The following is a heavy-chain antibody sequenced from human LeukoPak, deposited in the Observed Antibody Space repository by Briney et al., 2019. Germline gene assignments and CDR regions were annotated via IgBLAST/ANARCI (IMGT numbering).Heavy chain of an antibody. CDR3: ARRAGAYSHPYDY. CDR1: GFTFSSYW. CDR2: ISGSGGST. V-gene: IGHV3-23*01. J-gene: IGHJ4*02. Sequence: GGSLRLSCAALGFTFSSYWMSWVRQAPGKGLEWVSAISGSGGSTYYADSVKGRFTISRDNSKNTLYLQMNSLRAEDTAVYYCARRAGAYSHPYDYWGQGTLVTVSS. D-gene: IGHD4/OR15-4a*01.